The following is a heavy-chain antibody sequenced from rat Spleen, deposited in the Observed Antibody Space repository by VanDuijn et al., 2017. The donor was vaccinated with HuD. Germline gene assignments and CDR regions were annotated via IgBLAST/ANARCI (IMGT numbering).Heavy chain of an antibody. J-gene: IGHJ4*01. CDR3: ARGYVMDA. Sequence: EVQLVESGGGLVQPGRSLKLSCSASGFTFTNYDMAWVRQAPTKGLEWIASISTGGGNTYYRDSVKGRFTISRDNAKNTQYLQMDSLRSEDTATYYCARGYVMDAWGQGASVTVSS. CDR2: ISTGGGNT. CDR1: GFTFTNYD. V-gene: IGHV5S13*01.